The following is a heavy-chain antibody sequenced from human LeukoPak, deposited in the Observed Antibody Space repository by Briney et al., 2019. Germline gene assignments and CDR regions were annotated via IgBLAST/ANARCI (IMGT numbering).Heavy chain of an antibody. CDR1: GFTFSDYS. Sequence: GGSLRLSCAASGFTFSDYSMDWVRQAPGKGLEWVSCITSSNSNIQYADSVKGRFTISRDNAENSLYLQMNNLRAEDTAVYYCARDMSSRSWHAFDYWGQGILVTVSS. CDR3: ARDMSSRSWHAFDY. D-gene: IGHD6-13*01. V-gene: IGHV3-48*01. CDR2: ITSSNSNI. J-gene: IGHJ4*02.